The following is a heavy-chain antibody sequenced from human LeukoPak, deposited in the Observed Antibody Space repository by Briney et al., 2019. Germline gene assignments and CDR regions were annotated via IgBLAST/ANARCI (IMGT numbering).Heavy chain of an antibody. D-gene: IGHD2-21*01. Sequence: GGSLRLSCAASGFSFSSHWVHWVRQAPGKGLVWVSRISDDGSYTSNVDSVKGRFTISRDNVNNTLYLHINSLRAEDTAVYYCASFGISWRSSYWGQGTLVTVSS. CDR1: GFSFSSHW. J-gene: IGHJ4*02. CDR2: ISDDGSYT. V-gene: IGHV3-74*01. CDR3: ASFGISWRSSY.